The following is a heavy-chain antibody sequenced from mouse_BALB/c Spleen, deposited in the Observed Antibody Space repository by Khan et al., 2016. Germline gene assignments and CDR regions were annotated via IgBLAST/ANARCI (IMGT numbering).Heavy chain of an antibody. J-gene: IGHJ3*01. CDR2: ILPGSGST. D-gene: IGHD1-1*01. Sequence: QVQLKESGAELMKPGASVKISCKATGYTFSTYWIEWVKQRPGHGLEWLGEILPGSGSTNYTEQFTRKAKFHDDTSSNTAYIQLSSLTTEDSAVYYCARRRDYGTSPAWFAYWGQGTLVTVSA. V-gene: IGHV1-9*01. CDR3: ARRRDYGTSPAWFAY. CDR1: GYTFSTYW.